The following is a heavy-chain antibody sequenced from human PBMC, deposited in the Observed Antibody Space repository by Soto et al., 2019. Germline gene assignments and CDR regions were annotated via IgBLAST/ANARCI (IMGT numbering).Heavy chain of an antibody. J-gene: IGHJ4*02. CDR2: ISAYNGNT. CDR3: ARVPGITMVRGAPYYSDY. CDR1: GYTFTSYG. V-gene: IGHV1-18*01. D-gene: IGHD3-10*01. Sequence: ASVKVSCKASGYTFTSYGISWVRQAPGQGLEWMGWISAYNGNTNYAQKLQGRVTMTTDTSTSTAYMELRSLRSDDTAVYYCARVPGITMVRGAPYYSDYWGQGTLVTVS.